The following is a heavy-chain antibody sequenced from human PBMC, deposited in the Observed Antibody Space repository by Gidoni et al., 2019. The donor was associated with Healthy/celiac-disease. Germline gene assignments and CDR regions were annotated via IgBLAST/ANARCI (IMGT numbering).Heavy chain of an antibody. Sequence: QVQLVESGGGVVQPGRSLRLSCAASGFTFSSYGMHWVRQAPGKVLEWVAVISYDGSNKYYADSVKGRFTISRDNSKNTLYLQMNSLRAEDTAVYYCAKDLGLSGYSYDGLDVWGQGTTVTVS. CDR1: GFTFSSYG. CDR3: AKDLGLSGYSYDGLDV. V-gene: IGHV3-30*18. J-gene: IGHJ6*02. CDR2: ISYDGSNK. D-gene: IGHD5-18*01.